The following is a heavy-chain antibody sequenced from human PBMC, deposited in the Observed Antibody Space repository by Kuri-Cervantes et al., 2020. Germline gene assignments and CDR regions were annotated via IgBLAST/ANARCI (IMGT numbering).Heavy chain of an antibody. Sequence: ASVKVSCKVSGYTLIELAMHWVRQAPGKGLEWMGGFDPQDGETIYAQKFQGRVTMTEDTSTDTAYMELSSLRSEDTAVYYCALGATSYYYMDVWGKGTTVTVSS. CDR1: GYTLIELA. D-gene: IGHD1-26*01. J-gene: IGHJ6*03. CDR3: ALGATSYYYMDV. V-gene: IGHV1-24*01. CDR2: FDPQDGET.